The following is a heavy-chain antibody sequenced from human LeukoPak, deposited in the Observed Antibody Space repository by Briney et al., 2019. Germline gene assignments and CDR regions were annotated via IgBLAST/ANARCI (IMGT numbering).Heavy chain of an antibody. Sequence: GGSLRLSCAASGFSFSTYGMHWVRQAPDTGLEWLALIWRDGSKEYYADSVKGRFTISRDNSKNTLYLEMNSLRADDTAMYYCAGDTPPGGEYYFEYWGQGALVTVSS. J-gene: IGHJ4*02. CDR2: IWRDGSKE. CDR3: AGDTPPGGEYYFEY. D-gene: IGHD3-16*01. V-gene: IGHV3-33*01. CDR1: GFSFSTYG.